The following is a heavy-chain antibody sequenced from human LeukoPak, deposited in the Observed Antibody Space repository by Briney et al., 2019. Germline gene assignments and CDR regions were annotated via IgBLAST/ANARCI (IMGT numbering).Heavy chain of an antibody. CDR3: ARDRERIAAAGTRGVCDY. V-gene: IGHV1-18*01. J-gene: IGHJ4*02. CDR1: GYTFTSYV. Sequence: ASVKVSCKASGYTFTSYVINWVRQAPGQGLEWMGWISAYNGNTNYAQKLQGRVTMTTDTSTSTAYMELRSLRSDDTAVYYCARDRERIAAAGTRGVCDYWGQGTLVTVSS. CDR2: ISAYNGNT. D-gene: IGHD6-13*01.